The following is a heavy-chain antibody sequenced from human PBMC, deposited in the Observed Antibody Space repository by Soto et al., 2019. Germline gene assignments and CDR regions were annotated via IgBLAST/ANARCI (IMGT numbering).Heavy chain of an antibody. J-gene: IGHJ4*02. CDR2: IDQDGSGK. CDR3: VRTSWGDFDS. CDR1: GFTFRSSW. D-gene: IGHD3-16*01. V-gene: IGHV3-7*01. Sequence: GGSLRLSCTASGFTFRSSWMSWVRQAPGKGLEWVANIDQDGSGKYYVDSVKGRFTVSRDNAKNSLYLQMNSLTADDTAVYYCVRTSWGDFDSWGQGAVVTVSS.